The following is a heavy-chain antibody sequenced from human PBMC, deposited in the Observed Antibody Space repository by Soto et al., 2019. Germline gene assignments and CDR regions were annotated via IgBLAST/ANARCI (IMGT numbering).Heavy chain of an antibody. CDR2: INAKGENT. CDR1: GFTFRSYA. Sequence: GGSLRLSCAASGFTFRSYAMSWVRQAQGKRLEWVSGINAKGENTYYADSAKGRFTISRDDAKDTLYLQMNSLKTEDTAVYYCTTDSYITIVTVRFDYWGHGTLVTVSS. CDR3: TTDSYITIVTVRFDY. J-gene: IGHJ4*01. D-gene: IGHD2-2*02. V-gene: IGHV3-23*01.